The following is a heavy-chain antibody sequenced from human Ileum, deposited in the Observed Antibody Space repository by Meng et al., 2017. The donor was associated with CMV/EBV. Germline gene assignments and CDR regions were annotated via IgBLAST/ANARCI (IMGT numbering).Heavy chain of an antibody. V-gene: IGHV4-39*01. D-gene: IGHD6-19*01. J-gene: IGHJ4*02. Sequence: AVSGGSISSRSYHWCWIRQPPGKGLEWIGSIYYYGVTNYNPSLKSRVTLSIDASKNQFSLKLSSVTAADTAVYYCARRWYSSWNFDSWGQGTLVTVSS. CDR1: GGSISSRSYH. CDR3: ARRWYSSWNFDS. CDR2: IYYYGVT.